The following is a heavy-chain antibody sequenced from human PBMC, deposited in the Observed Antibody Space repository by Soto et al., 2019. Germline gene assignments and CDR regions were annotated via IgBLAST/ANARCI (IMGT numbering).Heavy chain of an antibody. J-gene: IGHJ4*02. Sequence: QVQLVQSGAEVKKPGASVKVSCKASGYTFTSYYMLWVRQAPGQGLEWMGIINPSGGSTSYAQKFQGRVTMTRDTSTSTVYMELSSLRSEDTAVYYCARDYYDSSGYYYVSFDYWGQGTLVTVSS. V-gene: IGHV1-46*01. D-gene: IGHD3-22*01. CDR2: INPSGGST. CDR3: ARDYYDSSGYYYVSFDY. CDR1: GYTFTSYY.